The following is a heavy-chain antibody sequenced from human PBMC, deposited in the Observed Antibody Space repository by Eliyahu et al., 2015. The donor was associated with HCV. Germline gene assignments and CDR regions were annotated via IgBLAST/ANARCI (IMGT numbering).Heavy chain of an antibody. V-gene: IGHV3-33*01. D-gene: IGHD1-26*01. CDR1: GFTFSNYG. CDR2: IYFDGSNK. J-gene: IGHJ6*02. Sequence: GFTFSNYGMHWVRQAPGKGLEWVAVIYFDGSNKYYAVSVKGRFTISRDNSNNTVYLQMNSLRDEDTAVYFCARDRGATLNDMDVWGQGTTVTVSS. CDR3: ARDRGATLNDMDV.